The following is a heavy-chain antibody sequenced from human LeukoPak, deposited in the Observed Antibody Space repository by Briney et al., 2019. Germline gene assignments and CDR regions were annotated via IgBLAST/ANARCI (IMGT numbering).Heavy chain of an antibody. J-gene: IGHJ3*02. CDR3: AIHVLRYFDWQSPQPPFDI. Sequence: GGSLRLSCAASGFTFSSYAMSWVRQAPGKGLEWVSAISGSGGSTYYADSVKGRFTISRDNSKNTLYLQMNSLRAEDTAVYYCAIHVLRYFDWQSPQPPFDIWGQGTMVTVSS. CDR2: ISGSGGST. V-gene: IGHV3-23*01. D-gene: IGHD3-9*01. CDR1: GFTFSSYA.